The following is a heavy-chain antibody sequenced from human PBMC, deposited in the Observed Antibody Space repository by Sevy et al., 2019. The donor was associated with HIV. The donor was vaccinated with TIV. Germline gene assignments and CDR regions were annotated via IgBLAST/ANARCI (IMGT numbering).Heavy chain of an antibody. CDR2: IYYSGST. CDR1: GGSISSSSYY. CDR3: AVITIFGVVTDNWFDP. D-gene: IGHD3-3*01. J-gene: IGHJ5*02. Sequence: SETLSLTCTVSGGSISSSSYYWGWIRQPPGKGLEWIGSIYYSGSTYYNPSLKSRVTISVDTSKNQVSLKLSSVTAADTAVYYCAVITIFGVVTDNWFDPWGQGTRVTASS. V-gene: IGHV4-39*01.